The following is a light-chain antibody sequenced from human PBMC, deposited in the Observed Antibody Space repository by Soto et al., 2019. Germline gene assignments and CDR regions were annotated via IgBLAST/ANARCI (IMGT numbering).Light chain of an antibody. CDR3: QKYNGDQWT. J-gene: IGKJ1*01. CDR2: AAS. Sequence: DIQMTQSPSSLSASVGDRVTIACRASQGISNYLVWYQQKPVKVPKLLLYAASTLQSGVPSRFSGSGSGTDFTLTITSLQPEDVATYYCQKYNGDQWTFGQGTKVEIK. V-gene: IGKV1-27*01. CDR1: QGISNY.